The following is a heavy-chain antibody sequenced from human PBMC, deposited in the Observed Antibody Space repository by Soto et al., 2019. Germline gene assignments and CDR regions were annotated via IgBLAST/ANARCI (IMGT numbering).Heavy chain of an antibody. CDR2: IFSDGTT. D-gene: IGHD2-21*02. V-gene: IGHV3-53*01. CDR1: GFSVRSSQ. J-gene: IGHJ4*02. CDR3: ARGGDPDY. Sequence: GGSLRLSCAASGFSVRSSQMSRVRQAPGKGLEWVSIIFSDGTTHYGVSVKGRFTISRDNAKNTLYLQMNNLRAEDTAVYYCARGGDPDYWGQGTLVTVSS.